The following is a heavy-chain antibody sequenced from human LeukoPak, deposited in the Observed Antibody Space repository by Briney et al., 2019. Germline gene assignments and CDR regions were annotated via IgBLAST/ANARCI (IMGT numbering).Heavy chain of an antibody. CDR1: GYSFTSYW. J-gene: IGHJ6*03. CDR3: ARLGGVTIFGVGTHMDV. V-gene: IGHV5-51*01. D-gene: IGHD3-3*01. Sequence: ESLKISCKGSGYSFTSYWIGWVRQMPGKGLEWMGIIYPGDSDTRYSPSFQGQVTISADKSISTAYLQWSSLKASDTAMYYCARLGGVTIFGVGTHMDVWGKGTTVTVSS. CDR2: IYPGDSDT.